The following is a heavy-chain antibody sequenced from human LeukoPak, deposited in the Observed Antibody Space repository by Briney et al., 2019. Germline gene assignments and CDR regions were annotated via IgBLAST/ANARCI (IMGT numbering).Heavy chain of an antibody. D-gene: IGHD5-18*01. Sequence: PGGSLRLSCAASGFTFSSYWMSWVRQAPGKGLEWVANIKQDGSGKYYVDSVKGRFTISRDNAKNSLYLQMNSLRAEDTAVYYCAREKDSGYSYLFDYWGQGTLVTVSS. CDR2: IKQDGSGK. J-gene: IGHJ4*02. CDR1: GFTFSSYW. CDR3: AREKDSGYSYLFDY. V-gene: IGHV3-7*01.